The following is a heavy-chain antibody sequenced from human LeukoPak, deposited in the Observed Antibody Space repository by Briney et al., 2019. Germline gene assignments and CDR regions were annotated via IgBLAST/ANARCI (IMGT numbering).Heavy chain of an antibody. J-gene: IGHJ4*02. CDR3: ARNDFGSGWLGDY. CDR1: GFTFSSYG. CDR2: IGGGGGGT. D-gene: IGHD6-19*01. V-gene: IGHV3-23*01. Sequence: AGGSLRLSCAASGFTFSSYGMHWVRQAPGKGLEWVSTIGGGGGGTYYADSVKGRFTISRDTSKNTLFLQMNSLRVEDTAVYYCARNDFGSGWLGDYWGQGTLVTVFS.